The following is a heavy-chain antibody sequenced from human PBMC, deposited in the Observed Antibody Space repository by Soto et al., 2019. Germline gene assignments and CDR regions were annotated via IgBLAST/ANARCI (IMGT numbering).Heavy chain of an antibody. CDR3: ARDPHITIFKGGYYYYGMDV. CDR2: IIPMFGTA. J-gene: IGHJ6*02. V-gene: IGHV1-69*06. D-gene: IGHD3-3*01. CDR1: GGTFSSYV. Sequence: GASVKVSFKASGGTFSSYVISWVRQAPGQGLEWMGGIIPMFGTANYAQKFQGRVTITADKSTSTAYMELSSLRSEDTAVYYCARDPHITIFKGGYYYYGMDVWGLGTTVTVSS.